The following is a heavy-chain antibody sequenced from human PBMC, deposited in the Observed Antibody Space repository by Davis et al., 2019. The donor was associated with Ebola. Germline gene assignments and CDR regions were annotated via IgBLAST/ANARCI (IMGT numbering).Heavy chain of an antibody. D-gene: IGHD5-24*01. J-gene: IGHJ4*02. CDR2: IYHSGGT. Sequence: SETLSLTCAVSGGSISNSNRWSWVRQPPGKGMEWIGDIYHSGGTNYNPSLKSRVTISVDKSKNQLSLKLSSVTAADTAVYYCARTDGGEFDYWGQGTLVTVSS. CDR3: ARTDGGEFDY. V-gene: IGHV4-4*02. CDR1: GGSISNSNR.